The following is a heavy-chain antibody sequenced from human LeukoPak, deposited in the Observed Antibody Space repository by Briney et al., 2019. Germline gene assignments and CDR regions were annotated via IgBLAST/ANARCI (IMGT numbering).Heavy chain of an antibody. Sequence: PGGSLRLSCAASGFTVSTNYMSWVRQAPGKGLEWVSVIYSGGSTYYADSVEGRFTISGDNSKNTLYLQMNSLRAEDTAVYYCARLSTVADAFDIWGQGTMVTVSS. CDR2: IYSGGST. CDR1: GFTVSTNY. J-gene: IGHJ3*02. D-gene: IGHD4-23*01. V-gene: IGHV3-53*01. CDR3: ARLSTVADAFDI.